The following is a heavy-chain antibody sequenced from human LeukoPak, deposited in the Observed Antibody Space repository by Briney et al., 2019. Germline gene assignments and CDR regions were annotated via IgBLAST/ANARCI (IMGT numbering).Heavy chain of an antibody. D-gene: IGHD2-2*01. Sequence: GGSLRLSCAASGFTFSSYSMNWVRQAPGKGLEWVSYISSSSSTICYADSVKGRFTISRDNAKNSLYLQMNSLRVEDTAVYYCARDFLGYCSSTSCWGQGTLVTVSS. CDR3: ARDFLGYCSSTSC. V-gene: IGHV3-48*01. J-gene: IGHJ4*02. CDR1: GFTFSSYS. CDR2: ISSSSSTI.